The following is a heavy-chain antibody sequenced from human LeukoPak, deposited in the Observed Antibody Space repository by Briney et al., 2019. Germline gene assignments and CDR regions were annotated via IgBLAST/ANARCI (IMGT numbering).Heavy chain of an antibody. CDR2: IIPIFGTA. CDR3: AKELGDWSALQTDY. J-gene: IGHJ4*02. D-gene: IGHD3/OR15-3a*01. V-gene: IGHV1-69*05. Sequence: SVKVSCKASGGTFSSYAISWVRQAPGQGLEWMGGIIPIFGTANYAQKFQGRVTITTDESTSTAYMELSSLRSEDTAIYYCAKELGDWSALQTDYWGQGTLVTVSS. CDR1: GGTFSSYA.